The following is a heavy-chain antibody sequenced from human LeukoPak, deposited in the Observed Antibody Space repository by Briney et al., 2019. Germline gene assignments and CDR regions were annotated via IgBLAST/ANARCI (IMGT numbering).Heavy chain of an antibody. CDR2: FDAEDGET. Sequence: ASVKVSCTVSGNTLTELSMHWVRQAPGKGLEWMGGFDAEDGETIYAEKFQGRVTMTEDTSIDTAYMELSSLRSDDTAVYYCATVVGSYCSSTSCYRNWFDPWGQGTLVTVSS. CDR1: GNTLTELS. J-gene: IGHJ5*02. CDR3: ATVVGSYCSSTSCYRNWFDP. V-gene: IGHV1-24*01. D-gene: IGHD2-2*01.